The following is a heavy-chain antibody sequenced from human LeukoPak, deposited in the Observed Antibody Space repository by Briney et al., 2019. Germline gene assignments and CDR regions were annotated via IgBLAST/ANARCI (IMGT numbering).Heavy chain of an antibody. D-gene: IGHD3-16*01. CDR2: ISWNSGSI. J-gene: IGHJ4*02. CDR1: GFTFDDYA. Sequence: GRSLRLSCAASGFTFDDYAMHWVRHAPGKGLEWVSGISWNSGSIGYADSVKGRFTISRDNAKNSLYLQMNSLRAEDTALYYCAKDPTSVLLWGYFDYWGQGTLVTVSS. V-gene: IGHV3-9*01. CDR3: AKDPTSVLLWGYFDY.